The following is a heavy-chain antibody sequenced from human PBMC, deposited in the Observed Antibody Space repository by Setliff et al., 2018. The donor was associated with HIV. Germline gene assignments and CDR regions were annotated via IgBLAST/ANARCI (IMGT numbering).Heavy chain of an antibody. Sequence: SETLSLTCAVSGDSIGTYSWHWIRQPPGKGLEWIGYIYYSGSTYYNPSLKSRVTISVDTSRNQFSLKLSSVTAADTAVYYCARDRSDYYNLPGYFDYWGQGTPVTVSS. D-gene: IGHD3-3*01. CDR3: ARDRSDYYNLPGYFDY. CDR1: GDSIGTYS. V-gene: IGHV4-59*12. CDR2: IYYSGST. J-gene: IGHJ4*02.